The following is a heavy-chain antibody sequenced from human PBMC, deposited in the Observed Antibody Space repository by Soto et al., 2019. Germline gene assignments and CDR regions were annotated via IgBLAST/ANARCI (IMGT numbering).Heavy chain of an antibody. CDR1: GFTFSSYG. CDR3: AKDSEPVARRYFDWLLSSYFDY. V-gene: IGHV3-23*01. CDR2: ISGIGGST. Sequence: GGSLRLSCAASGFTFSSYGMHWVRQAPGKGLEWVAFISGIGGSTYYAASVNGRFTISRDNSKNTLYLQLNSLRAEDTAVYYCAKDSEPVARRYFDWLLSSYFDYWGQGTLVTVSS. D-gene: IGHD3-9*01. J-gene: IGHJ4*02.